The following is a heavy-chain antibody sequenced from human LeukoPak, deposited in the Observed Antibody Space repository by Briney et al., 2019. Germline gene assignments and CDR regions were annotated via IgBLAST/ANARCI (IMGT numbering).Heavy chain of an antibody. CDR2: ISGSADNT. D-gene: IGHD6-13*01. CDR1: GFTFSSYA. V-gene: IGHV3-23*01. J-gene: IGHJ4*02. Sequence: GGSLRLSCAASGFTFSSYAMSWVRQAPGKGLEWVSAISGSADNTYYADSVKGRFTISRDNSKNTLYLQMNSLRAEDTAVYYCAKDGVAAAATNYFDYWGQGTLVTVSS. CDR3: AKDGVAAAATNYFDY.